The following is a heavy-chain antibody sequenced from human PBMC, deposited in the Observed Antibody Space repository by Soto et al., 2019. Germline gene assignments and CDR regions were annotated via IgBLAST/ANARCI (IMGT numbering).Heavy chain of an antibody. D-gene: IGHD2-8*01. Sequence: EVQLVESGGGLVQPGGSLRLSCAASGFTFSSYWMHWVRQAPGKGLVLVSRINSDGSSTSYADSVKGRFTISRDNAKNTLYLQMNSLRAEDTAVYYCARDLMRSDIIDYWGQGTLVTVSS. J-gene: IGHJ4*02. CDR3: ARDLMRSDIIDY. CDR2: INSDGSST. CDR1: GFTFSSYW. V-gene: IGHV3-74*01.